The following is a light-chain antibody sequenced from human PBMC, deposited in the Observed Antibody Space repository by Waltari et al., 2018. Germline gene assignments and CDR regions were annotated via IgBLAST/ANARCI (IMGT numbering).Light chain of an antibody. V-gene: IGKV3-15*01. CDR3: HQYNNWPRT. Sequence: EIVMTQSPATLSVSPGERATLSCRASQSVGNKLAWYQQKPGQAPGLLIYGASTRATGIPARFSGSGSGTEFTLTISSLQSEDFAVYYCHQYNNWPRTFGQGTKVEIK. CDR1: QSVGNK. CDR2: GAS. J-gene: IGKJ1*01.